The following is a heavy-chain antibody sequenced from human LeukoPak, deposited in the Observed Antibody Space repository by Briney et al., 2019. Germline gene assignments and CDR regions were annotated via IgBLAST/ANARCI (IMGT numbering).Heavy chain of an antibody. V-gene: IGHV3-15*01. CDR1: GFTFSNAW. Sequence: PGGSLRLSCAASGFTFSNAWMSWVRQAPGKGLEWVGRIKSKTDGGTTDYAAPVNGRFTISRDDSKNTLYLQMNSLKTEDTAVYYCTTGAVAGRRRAFDIWGQGTMVTVSS. D-gene: IGHD6-19*01. CDR2: IKSKTDGGTT. J-gene: IGHJ3*02. CDR3: TTGAVAGRRRAFDI.